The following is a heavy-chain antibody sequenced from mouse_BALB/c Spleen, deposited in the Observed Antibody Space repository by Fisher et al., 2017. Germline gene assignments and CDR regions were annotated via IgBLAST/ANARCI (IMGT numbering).Heavy chain of an antibody. D-gene: IGHD2-4*01. Sequence: RFTISRDNPKNTLFLQMTSLRSEDTAMYYCARGGDYGGAMDYWGQGTSVTVSS. J-gene: IGHJ4*01. CDR3: ARGGDYGGAMDY. V-gene: IGHV5-17*02.